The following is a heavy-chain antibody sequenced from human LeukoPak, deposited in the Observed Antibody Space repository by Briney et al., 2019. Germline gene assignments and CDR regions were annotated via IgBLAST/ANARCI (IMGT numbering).Heavy chain of an antibody. J-gene: IGHJ6*03. D-gene: IGHD3-3*01. CDR1: GYTFTSYG. V-gene: IGHV1-18*01. CDR3: AAHGGITIFGVVIINYYMDV. Sequence: ASVKVSCKASGYTFTSYGISWVRQAPGQGLEWMGWISAYNGNTNYAQKLQGRVTMTTDTSTSTAYMELSSLRSEDTAVYYCAAHGGITIFGVVIINYYMDVWGKGTTVTVSS. CDR2: ISAYNGNT.